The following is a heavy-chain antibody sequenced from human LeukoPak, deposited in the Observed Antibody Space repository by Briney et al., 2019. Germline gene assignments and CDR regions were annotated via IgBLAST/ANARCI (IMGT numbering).Heavy chain of an antibody. CDR3: ARGSVVVAATKFDP. J-gene: IGHJ5*02. D-gene: IGHD2-15*01. CDR1: GGSFSGYY. Sequence: PSETLSLTCAVYGGSFSGYYWSWIRQPPGKGLEWIGEINHSGSTNYNPSLKSRVTISVDTSKNQFSLKLSSVTAADTAVYYCARGSVVVAATKFDPWGQGTLVTVSS. CDR2: INHSGST. V-gene: IGHV4-34*01.